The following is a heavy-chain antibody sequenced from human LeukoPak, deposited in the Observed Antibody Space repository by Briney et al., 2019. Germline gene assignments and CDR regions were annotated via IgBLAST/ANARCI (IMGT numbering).Heavy chain of an antibody. J-gene: IGHJ4*02. V-gene: IGHV4-39*01. CDR2: IYYSGST. CDR3: ASLVSGWGSGSYYLTDY. D-gene: IGHD3-10*01. Sequence: PSETLSLTCTVSGGSISSSSYYWGGIRQPPGKGWEWIGGIYYSGSTYYNPSLKSRVTISVDTSKNQFSLKLSSVTAADTAVYYCASLVSGWGSGSYYLTDYWGQGTLVTVSS. CDR1: GGSISSSSYY.